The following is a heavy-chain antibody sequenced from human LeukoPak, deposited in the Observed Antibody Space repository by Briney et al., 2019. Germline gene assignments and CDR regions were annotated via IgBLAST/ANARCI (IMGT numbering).Heavy chain of an antibody. D-gene: IGHD3-3*02. CDR2: ISSGSSTI. Sequence: GGSLRLSCAASGFTFGSYNMNWVRQAPGKGLEWVAYISSGSSTIHYADSVRGRFTISRDNVKNSLYLQMNSLRAEDTAVYYCASLSPMDVWGQGTTVTVSS. V-gene: IGHV3-48*01. J-gene: IGHJ6*02. CDR3: ASLSPMDV. CDR1: GFTFGSYN.